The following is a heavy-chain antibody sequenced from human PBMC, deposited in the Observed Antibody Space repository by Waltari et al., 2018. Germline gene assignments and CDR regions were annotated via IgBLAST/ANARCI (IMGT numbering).Heavy chain of an antibody. J-gene: IGHJ6*03. V-gene: IGHV4-61*02. Sequence: QVQLQESGPGLVKPSPTLSLTFPVSGGSISSGSSYWSCSRQPAGTGLGWIGRIYTSGSTNYNPSLKSRVTISVDTSKNQFSLKLSSVTAADTAVYYCARVVAAAVHSPRAYYYYYMDVWGKGTTVTVSS. D-gene: IGHD6-13*01. CDR3: ARVVAAAVHSPRAYYYYYMDV. CDR1: GGSISSGSSY. CDR2: IYTSGST.